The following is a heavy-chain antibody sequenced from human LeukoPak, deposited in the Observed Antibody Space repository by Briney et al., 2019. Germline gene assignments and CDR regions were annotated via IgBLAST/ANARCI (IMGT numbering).Heavy chain of an antibody. CDR3: ARDAVYYDIKRGAFDI. J-gene: IGHJ3*02. Sequence: NAGGSLRLSCAASGFTFSSYSMNRVRQAPGKGLEWVSSISSSSSYIYYADSVKGRFTISRDNAKNSLYLQMNSLRAEDTAVYYCARDAVYYDIKRGAFDIWGQGTMVTVSS. V-gene: IGHV3-21*01. CDR1: GFTFSSYS. CDR2: ISSSSSYI. D-gene: IGHD3-9*01.